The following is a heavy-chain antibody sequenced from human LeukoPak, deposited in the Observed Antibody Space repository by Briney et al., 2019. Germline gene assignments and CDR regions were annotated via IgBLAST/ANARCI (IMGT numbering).Heavy chain of an antibody. Sequence: PSETLSLTCTVSGYSISSGYYWGWIRQPPGKGLEWIGSIYHSGSTYYNPSLRSRVTISVDTSKNQFSLKLSSVTAADTAVYYCARGPSITIFGVVMYTWFDPWGQGTPVSVSS. V-gene: IGHV4-38-2*02. CDR2: IYHSGST. J-gene: IGHJ5*02. CDR1: GYSISSGYY. D-gene: IGHD3-3*01. CDR3: ARGPSITIFGVVMYTWFDP.